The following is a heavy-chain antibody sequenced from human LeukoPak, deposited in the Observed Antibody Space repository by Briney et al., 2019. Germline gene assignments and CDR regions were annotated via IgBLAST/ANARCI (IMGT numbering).Heavy chain of an antibody. Sequence: PSETLSLTCTVSGGSISSSSHYWGWIRQPPGKGLEWIGSIYYSGSTYYNPSLKSRVTISVDTSKNQFSLKLSSVTAADTAVYYCARQTVPYYDFWSGYLSWGQGTLVTVSS. CDR1: GGSISSSSHY. D-gene: IGHD3-3*01. V-gene: IGHV4-39*01. CDR2: IYYSGST. CDR3: ARQTVPYYDFWSGYLS. J-gene: IGHJ1*01.